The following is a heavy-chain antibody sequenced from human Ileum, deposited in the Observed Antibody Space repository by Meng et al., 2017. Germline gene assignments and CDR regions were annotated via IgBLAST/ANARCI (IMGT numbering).Heavy chain of an antibody. Sequence: QVQFQESGPVLVKPSQTLSLPCSVSNGSLTNVNNYWNWIRQAPGQALEHIGYMYYDGSSYATPSLKSRVTMSIDTSTNQFSLRLDSVTAADTAVYYCAREFYVDTAMVIDSWGPGALVTVSS. V-gene: IGHV4-30-4*01. CDR3: AREFYVDTAMVIDS. CDR2: MYYDGSS. J-gene: IGHJ4*02. CDR1: NGSLTNVNNY. D-gene: IGHD5-18*01.